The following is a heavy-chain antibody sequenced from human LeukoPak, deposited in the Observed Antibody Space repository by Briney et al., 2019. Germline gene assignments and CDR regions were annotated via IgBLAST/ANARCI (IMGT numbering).Heavy chain of an antibody. Sequence: VGSLRLSCAASGFTFTNAWMSWVRQAPGEGLEWVGRIKRKTDGGTTDYAAPVKGRFTISRDDSKNTLYLQMNSLKTEDTAVYYCTTALWFGELGYRYYFDYWGQGTLVTVSS. V-gene: IGHV3-15*01. J-gene: IGHJ4*02. D-gene: IGHD3-10*01. CDR1: GFTFTNAW. CDR2: IKRKTDGGTT. CDR3: TTALWFGELGYRYYFDY.